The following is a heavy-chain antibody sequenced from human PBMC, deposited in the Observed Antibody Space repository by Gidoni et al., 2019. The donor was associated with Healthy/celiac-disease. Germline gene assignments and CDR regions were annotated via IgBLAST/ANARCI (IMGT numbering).Heavy chain of an antibody. Sequence: QVQLVESGGGLVKPGGSLRLSCAAPGFTFSDYYMSWIRQAPGKGLEWVSYISSSGSTIYYADSVKGRFTISRDNAKNSLYLQMNSLRAEDTAVYYCARDIVPPIATIVGIDWFDPWGQGTLVTVSS. CDR2: ISSSGSTI. D-gene: IGHD2-21*01. J-gene: IGHJ5*02. CDR3: ARDIVPPIATIVGIDWFDP. CDR1: GFTFSDYY. V-gene: IGHV3-11*01.